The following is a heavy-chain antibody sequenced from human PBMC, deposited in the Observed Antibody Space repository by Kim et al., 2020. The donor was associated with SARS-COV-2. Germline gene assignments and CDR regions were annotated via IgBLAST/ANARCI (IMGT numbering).Heavy chain of an antibody. D-gene: IGHD6-13*01. CDR3: ARDRKYIAAAKNWFDP. J-gene: IGHJ5*02. V-gene: IGHV7-4-1*02. Sequence: ASVKVSCKASGYTFTSYAMNWVRQAPGQGLEWMGWINTNTGNPTYAQGFTGRFVFSLDTSVSTAYLQISSLKAEDTAVYYCARDRKYIAAAKNWFDPWGQRTLVTVSS. CDR1: GYTFTSYA. CDR2: INTNTGNP.